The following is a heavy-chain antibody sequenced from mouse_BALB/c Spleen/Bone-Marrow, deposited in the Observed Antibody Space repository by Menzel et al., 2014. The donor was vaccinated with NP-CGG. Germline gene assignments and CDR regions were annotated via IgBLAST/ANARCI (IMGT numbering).Heavy chain of an antibody. CDR3: TRDMGGLLFDY. Sequence: EVKLMESGGGLVQPGGSLRLSCATSGFTFTDYYMNWVRQPPGKALEWLGFIRNKANGYTTEYSASVKGRFTISRDNSQSILYLQMNALRAEGSATYYCTRDMGGLLFDYWGQGTPLTVSS. CDR1: GFTFTDYY. J-gene: IGHJ2*01. D-gene: IGHD2-3*01. V-gene: IGHV7-3*02. CDR2: IRNKANGYTT.